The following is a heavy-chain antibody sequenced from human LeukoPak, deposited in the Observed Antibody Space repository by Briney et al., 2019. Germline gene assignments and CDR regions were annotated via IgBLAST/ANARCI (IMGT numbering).Heavy chain of an antibody. J-gene: IGHJ4*02. Sequence: PGGSLRLSCAASGFTFSSYAMSWVRQAPGKGLEWVSAISGSGGSTYYADSVKGRFIISRDNSKNTLYLQMNSLRADDTAVYYCARDPNHVLRYFDWVLQYDYWGQGTLVTVSS. V-gene: IGHV3-23*01. CDR3: ARDPNHVLRYFDWVLQYDY. D-gene: IGHD3-9*01. CDR1: GFTFSSYA. CDR2: ISGSGGST.